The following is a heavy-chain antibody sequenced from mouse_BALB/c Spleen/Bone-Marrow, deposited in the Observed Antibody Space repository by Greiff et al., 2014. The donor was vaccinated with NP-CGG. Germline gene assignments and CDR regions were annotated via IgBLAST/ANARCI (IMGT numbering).Heavy chain of an antibody. CDR1: GYAFTNYL. J-gene: IGHJ2*01. V-gene: IGHV1-54*03. CDR2: INPGSGAT. Sequence: QVQLQQSGAELVRPGISVKVSCKASGYAFTNYLIEWVKQRPGQGLEWIGVINPGSGATNYNENFKGKATLTADKSSSTPYMQLSSLTSDDSAVYFCARRLTGPLYFDYWGQGTTLTVSS. CDR3: ARRLTGPLYFDY. D-gene: IGHD4-1*01.